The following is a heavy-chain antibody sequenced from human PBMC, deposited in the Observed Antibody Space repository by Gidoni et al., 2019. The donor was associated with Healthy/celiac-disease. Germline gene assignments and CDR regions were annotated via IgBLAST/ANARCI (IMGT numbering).Heavy chain of an antibody. CDR2: MNPNSGNT. D-gene: IGHD3-3*01. J-gene: IGHJ4*02. V-gene: IGHV1-8*01. CDR1: GYNFTSYE. CDR3: ARGRAFWSGYYQHQFDY. Sequence: QVQLVQSGAEVKKPGASVKVSCKASGYNFTSYEINWVRQATGQGLEWMGWMNPNSGNTGYAQKFQGRVTMTRTTSISTAYMELSSLRSEDTAVYYCARGRAFWSGYYQHQFDYWGQGTLVTVSS.